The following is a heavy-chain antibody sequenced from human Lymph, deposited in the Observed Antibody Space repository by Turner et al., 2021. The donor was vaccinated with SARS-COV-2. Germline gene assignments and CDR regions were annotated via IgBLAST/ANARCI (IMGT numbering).Heavy chain of an antibody. CDR1: AFTVSSIH. CDR2: IYGSGNS. J-gene: IGHJ4*02. CDR3: AGAGGRYSYGFDY. Sequence: EVQLVAYGGGLVPPGGSLRLPCAASAFTVSSIHMSWDGQALGKVLVWVSFIYGSGNSYDADYVKSRSTNSRDNSKNTLYLQMNRLRAENTAVYYCAGAGGRYSYGFDYWGQGTLVTVSS. D-gene: IGHD5-18*01. V-gene: IGHV3-66*01.